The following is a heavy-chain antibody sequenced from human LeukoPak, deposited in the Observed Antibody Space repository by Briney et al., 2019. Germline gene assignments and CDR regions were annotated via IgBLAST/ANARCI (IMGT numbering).Heavy chain of an antibody. D-gene: IGHD3-22*01. J-gene: IGHJ4*02. V-gene: IGHV3-9*01. CDR3: AKDIADSSGYYHWGYFDY. CDR2: ISWNSGSI. Sequence: PGGSLRLSCAASGFTFDDYAMHWVRQAPGKGLEWVSGISWNSGSIGYADSVKGRFTISGDNAKNSLYLQMNSLRAEDTALYYCAKDIADSSGYYHWGYFDYWGQGTLVTVSS. CDR1: GFTFDDYA.